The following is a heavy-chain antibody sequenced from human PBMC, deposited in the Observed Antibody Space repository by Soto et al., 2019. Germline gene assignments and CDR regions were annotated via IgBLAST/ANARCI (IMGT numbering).Heavy chain of an antibody. CDR3: ARLTVAGPEVGAFDI. Sequence: GASVKVSCKASGYTFTSYGISWVRQAPGQGLEWMGWISAYNGNTNYAQKLQGRVTMTTDTSTSTAYMELRSLRSDDTAVYYRARLTVAGPEVGAFDIWGQGTMVTGSS. J-gene: IGHJ3*02. CDR2: ISAYNGNT. CDR1: GYTFTSYG. V-gene: IGHV1-18*01. D-gene: IGHD6-19*01.